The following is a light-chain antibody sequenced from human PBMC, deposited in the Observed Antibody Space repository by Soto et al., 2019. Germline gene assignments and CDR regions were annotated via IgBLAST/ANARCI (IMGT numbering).Light chain of an antibody. V-gene: IGLV1-47*02. CDR2: SYN. CDR1: SSDVGSYNY. CDR3: ATWDDSLSGWV. J-gene: IGLJ3*02. Sequence: QSALTQPASVSGSPGQSITISCTGTSSDVGSYNYVSWYQQYPGKAPKLLVFSYNQRPSGVPDRFSGSKSGSSASLAISGLRSEDEADYYCATWDDSLSGWVFGGGTKLTVL.